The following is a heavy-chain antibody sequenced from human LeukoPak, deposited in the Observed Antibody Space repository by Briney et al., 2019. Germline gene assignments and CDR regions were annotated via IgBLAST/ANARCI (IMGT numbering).Heavy chain of an antibody. CDR1: GGSINDYY. CDR2: ISNSGTT. D-gene: IGHD4-17*01. Sequence: SETLSLTCTVSGGSINDYYWTWIRQAPGKGLEWLGYISNSGTTDYNPSLTSRVTMSVDTSKNEFSLKVTSVTAADTAMYYCARVLRGAVTSNCFDPWGQGTLVTVSS. J-gene: IGHJ5*02. CDR3: ARVLRGAVTSNCFDP. V-gene: IGHV4-59*01.